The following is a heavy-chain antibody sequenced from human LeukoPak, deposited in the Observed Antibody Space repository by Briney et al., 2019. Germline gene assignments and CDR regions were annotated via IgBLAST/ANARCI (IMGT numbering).Heavy chain of an antibody. CDR2: IYYSGST. V-gene: IGHV4-59*08. Sequence: SETLSLTCTVSGGSISSYYWSWIRQPPGKGLEWIGYIYYSGSTNYNPSLKSRVTISVDTSKNQFSLKLSSVTAADTAVYYCASHPYGGYGYLDYWGQGTLVTVSS. D-gene: IGHD5-12*01. CDR3: ASHPYGGYGYLDY. J-gene: IGHJ4*02. CDR1: GGSISSYY.